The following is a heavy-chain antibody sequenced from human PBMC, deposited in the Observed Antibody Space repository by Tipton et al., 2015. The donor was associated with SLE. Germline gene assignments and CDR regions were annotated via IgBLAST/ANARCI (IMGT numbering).Heavy chain of an antibody. CDR3: ARSVGVSYFDL. CDR2: VWYSGRT. Sequence: TLSLTCTVSGGSISSYYWNWMRQPPGKGLEWIGYVWYSGRTNYNPSLRSRVTISVDTSKNQFSLRLRSVTAADTAVYYCARSVGVSYFDLWGRGTLVTVSS. J-gene: IGHJ2*01. V-gene: IGHV4-59*01. D-gene: IGHD2-21*01. CDR1: GGSISSYY.